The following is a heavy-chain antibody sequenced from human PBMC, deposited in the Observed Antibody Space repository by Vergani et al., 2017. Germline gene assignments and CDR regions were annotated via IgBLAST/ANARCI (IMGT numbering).Heavy chain of an antibody. CDR2: IYYSGST. D-gene: IGHD3-22*01. V-gene: IGHV4-59*01. Sequence: QVQLQESGPGLVKPSETLSITCTVSGGSISSYYWSWIRQPPGKGLEWIGYIYYSGSTNYNPSLKSRVTISVDTSKNQFSLKLSSVTAADTAVYYCARVVAHYYYDSSGGPLYYFDYWGQGTLVTVSS. CDR3: ARVVAHYYYDSSGGPLYYFDY. CDR1: GGSISSYY. J-gene: IGHJ4*02.